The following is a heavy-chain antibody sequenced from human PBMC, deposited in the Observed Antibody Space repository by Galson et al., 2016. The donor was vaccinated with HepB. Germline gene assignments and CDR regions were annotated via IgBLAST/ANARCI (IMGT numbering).Heavy chain of an antibody. CDR1: EIPVGSTY. D-gene: IGHD1-14*01. CDR2: VYTGGNT. V-gene: IGHV3-53*01. CDR3: AIFRVAPPAFS. Sequence: SLRLSCAASEIPVGSTYLSWVRQAPGKGLEWVSFVYTGGNTYYADSVKGRFTFSRDNSKNTLYLQMDSLRAEDTAVYYCAIFRVAPPAFSWGQGTQVIVSS. J-gene: IGHJ5*02.